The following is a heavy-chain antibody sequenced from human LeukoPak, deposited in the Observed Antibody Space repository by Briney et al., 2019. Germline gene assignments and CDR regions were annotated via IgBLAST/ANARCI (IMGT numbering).Heavy chain of an antibody. V-gene: IGHV4-59*01. CDR2: IYYSGST. J-gene: IGHJ5*02. CDR1: GGFISSYY. Sequence: ETLSLTCTVSGGFISSYYWSWIRQPPGKGLEWIGYIYYSGSTNYNPSLKSRVTISVDTSKNQFSLKLSSVTAADTAVYYCARSGTRLARKYSSGVRGPFDPWGQGTLVTVSS. CDR3: ARSGTRLARKYSSGVRGPFDP. D-gene: IGHD6-19*01.